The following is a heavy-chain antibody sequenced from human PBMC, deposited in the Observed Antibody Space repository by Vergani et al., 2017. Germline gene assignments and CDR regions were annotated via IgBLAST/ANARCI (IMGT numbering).Heavy chain of an antibody. D-gene: IGHD2-15*01. Sequence: QVQLVQSGAEVKKPGASVKVSCKASGYTFTGYYMHWVRQAPGQGLEWMGWISAYNGNTNYAQKLQGRVTMTTDTSTSTAYMELRSLRSDDTAVYYCARDYCSGGSCYNAPGYWGQGTLVTVSS. CDR3: ARDYCSGGSCYNAPGY. CDR1: GYTFTGYY. V-gene: IGHV1-18*04. CDR2: ISAYNGNT. J-gene: IGHJ4*02.